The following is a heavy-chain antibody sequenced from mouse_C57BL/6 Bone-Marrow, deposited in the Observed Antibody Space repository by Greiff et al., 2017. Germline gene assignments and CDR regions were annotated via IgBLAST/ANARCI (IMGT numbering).Heavy chain of an antibody. CDR2: ISSGASYT. CDR3: ARPIPFITTVVPYYFDY. CDR1: GFTFSSYG. Sequence: EVQRVESGGDLVKPGGSLKLSCAASGFTFSSYGMSWVRQTPDKRLEWVATISSGASYTYYPDSVKGRFTISRDNAKNTLYLQMSSLKSEDTAMYYCARPIPFITTVVPYYFDYWGQGTTLTVSS. J-gene: IGHJ2*01. D-gene: IGHD1-1*01. V-gene: IGHV5-6*01.